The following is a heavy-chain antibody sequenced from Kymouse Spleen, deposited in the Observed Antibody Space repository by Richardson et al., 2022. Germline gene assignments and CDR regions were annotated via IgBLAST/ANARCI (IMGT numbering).Heavy chain of an antibody. Sequence: QVQLQESGPGLVKPSQTLSLTCTVSGGSISSGGYYWSWIRQHPGKGLEWIGYIYYSGSTYYNPSLKSRVTISVDTSKNQFSLKLSSVTAADTAVYYCAREYYDILTGYHYFDYWGQGTLVTVSS. CDR3: AREYYDILTGYHYFDY. CDR1: GGSISSGGYY. CDR2: IYYSGST. V-gene: IGHV4-31*03. D-gene: IGHD3-9*01. J-gene: IGHJ4*02.